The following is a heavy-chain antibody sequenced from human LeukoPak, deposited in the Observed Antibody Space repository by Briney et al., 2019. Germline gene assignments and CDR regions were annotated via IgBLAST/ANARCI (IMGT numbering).Heavy chain of an antibody. J-gene: IGHJ4*02. CDR1: GGSISSSGYY. CDR3: ARKGHDIHYFDY. Sequence: PSETLFLTCTVSGGSISSSGYYWGWIRQPPGKGLEWIGNIYYSGTTYYNPSLRSRVTISVDKSKNQFSLKLSSVTAADAAVYYCARKGHDIHYFDYWGQGTLVTVSS. CDR2: IYYSGTT. V-gene: IGHV4-39*07.